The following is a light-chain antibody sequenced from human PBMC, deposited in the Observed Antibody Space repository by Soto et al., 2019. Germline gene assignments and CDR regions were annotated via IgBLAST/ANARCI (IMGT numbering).Light chain of an antibody. Sequence: QSALTQPPSASGSPGQSVTISCTGTKNDIGVYDFVSWYQHHPGKAPRLIIYEVNKRPSGVSDRFSGSKSGNTASLTISGLQAEDEADYYCSSYTITSTLVIFGGGTKVTVL. CDR1: KNDIGVYDF. V-gene: IGLV2-14*01. CDR2: EVN. J-gene: IGLJ2*01. CDR3: SSYTITSTLVI.